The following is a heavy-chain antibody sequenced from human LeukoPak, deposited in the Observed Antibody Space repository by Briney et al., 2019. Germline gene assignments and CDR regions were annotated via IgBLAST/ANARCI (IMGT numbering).Heavy chain of an antibody. J-gene: IGHJ4*02. Sequence: SETLSLTCAVYGGSFSGYYWSWIRQPPGKGLEWIGEINHSGSTNYNPSLKSRVTISVDTSKNQFSLKLSSVTAADTAVYYCARVRLMITFGGVIVTPFDYWGQGTLVTVPS. D-gene: IGHD3-16*02. CDR1: GGSFSGYY. V-gene: IGHV4-34*01. CDR2: INHSGST. CDR3: ARVRLMITFGGVIVTPFDY.